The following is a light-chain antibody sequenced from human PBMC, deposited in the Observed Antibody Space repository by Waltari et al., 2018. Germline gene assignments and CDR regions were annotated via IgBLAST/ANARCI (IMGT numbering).Light chain of an antibody. CDR3: QQYSNWPPGYT. CDR2: SAS. CDR1: QSISIN. V-gene: IGKV3-15*01. Sequence: EIVMTQSPATLSVSPGERATLSCRASQSISINVAWYQQKPGQAPRLLINSASTRATGIPARFSGSGSGTDFTLTISSLQSEDFAVYYCQQYSNWPPGYTFGQGTKLEIK. J-gene: IGKJ2*01.